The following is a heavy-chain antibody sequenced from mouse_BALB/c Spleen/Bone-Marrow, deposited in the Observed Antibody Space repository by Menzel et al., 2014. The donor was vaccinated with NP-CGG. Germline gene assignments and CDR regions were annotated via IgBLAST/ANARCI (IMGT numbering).Heavy chain of an antibody. J-gene: IGHJ4*01. CDR3: ARNAYYAMDY. Sequence: EVHLVESGGGLVQPGGSLKLSCAASGFDFSRYWMSWVRQAPGKGLEWIGEINPDSSTINYTPSLKDKFIISRDNAKNTLYLQMSKVRSEDTALYYCARNAYYAMDYWGQGTSVTGAS. CDR1: GFDFSRYW. CDR2: INPDSSTI. V-gene: IGHV4-1*02.